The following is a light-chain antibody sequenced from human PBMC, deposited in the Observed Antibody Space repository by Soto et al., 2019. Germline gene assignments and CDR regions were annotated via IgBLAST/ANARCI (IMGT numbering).Light chain of an antibody. V-gene: IGLV2-23*01. J-gene: IGLJ2*01. Sequence: QSALTQPASVSGSPGQSITISCTGTISDVGRYNLVSWYQQHPDKAPKLIIYEDIERPSGVSHRFSGSTSGNTASLTISGLPTEDEATYFCCSYAGGASVVFGGGTKLTVL. CDR1: ISDVGRYNL. CDR2: EDI. CDR3: CSYAGGASVV.